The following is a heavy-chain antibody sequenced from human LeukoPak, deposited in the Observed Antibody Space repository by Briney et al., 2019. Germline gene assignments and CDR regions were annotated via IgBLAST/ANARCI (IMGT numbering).Heavy chain of an antibody. Sequence: ASLKVSCKASAYTFTSYDINWVRQATGQGLEWMGWMNPNSGNTGYAQKFQGRVTITRDTSISTAYMELSSLTSEDTAVYYCARASERSGSYEPRGFGYWGQGTLVTVSS. CDR2: MNPNSGNT. CDR3: ARASERSGSYEPRGFGY. J-gene: IGHJ4*02. V-gene: IGHV1-8*03. D-gene: IGHD1-26*01. CDR1: AYTFTSYD.